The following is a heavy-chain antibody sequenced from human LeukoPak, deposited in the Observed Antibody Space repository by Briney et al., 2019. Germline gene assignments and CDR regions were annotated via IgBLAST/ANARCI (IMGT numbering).Heavy chain of an antibody. D-gene: IGHD4-17*01. CDR3: ARAGLFYGDYFLGGYFDY. CDR1: GGTFSSYA. V-gene: IGHV1-69*13. Sequence: ASVKVSCKASGGTFSSYAISWVRQAPGQGLEWMGGIIPIIGSANYAQKFQGRVTITADESTSTVYMELSSLRSEDMAVYYCARAGLFYGDYFLGGYFDYWGQGTLVTVSS. CDR2: IIPIIGSA. J-gene: IGHJ4*02.